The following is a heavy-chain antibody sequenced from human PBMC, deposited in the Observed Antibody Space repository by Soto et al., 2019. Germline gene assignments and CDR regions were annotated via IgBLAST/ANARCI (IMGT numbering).Heavy chain of an antibody. CDR3: AKEYCASTNCNFDH. D-gene: IGHD2-2*01. Sequence: EVQLLESGGGLVQPGGSLRLSCAASGFTFSNYAMSWVRQAPGKGLEWVSAISGSGASTYYGDSVKGRFTIYRDNSKNTLHLQMNSLRAEDTAVYYCAKEYCASTNCNFDHWGQGTLVTVSS. V-gene: IGHV3-23*01. J-gene: IGHJ4*02. CDR1: GFTFSNYA. CDR2: ISGSGAST.